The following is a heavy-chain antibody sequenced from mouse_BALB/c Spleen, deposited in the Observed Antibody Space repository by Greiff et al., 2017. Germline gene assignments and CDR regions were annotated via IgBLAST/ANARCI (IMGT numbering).Heavy chain of an antibody. CDR1: GYTFTSYW. CDR2: IYPSDSYT. V-gene: IGHV1-69*02. J-gene: IGHJ2*01. D-gene: IGHD2-1*01. CDR3: TRGIYYGNLLAFDY. Sequence: QVQLQQSGAELVRPGASVKLSCKASGYTFTSYWINWVKQRPGQGLEWIGNIYPSDSYTNYNQKFKDKATLTVDKSSSTAYMQLSSPTSEDSAVYYCTRGIYYGNLLAFDYWGQGTTLTVSS.